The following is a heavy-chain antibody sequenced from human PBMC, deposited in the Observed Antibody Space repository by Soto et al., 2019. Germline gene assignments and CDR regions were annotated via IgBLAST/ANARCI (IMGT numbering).Heavy chain of an antibody. CDR3: ATGSFTSTGGRIGYHYNAMDV. CDR1: GGTFSSHA. V-gene: IGHV1-69*13. CDR2: VIPIFGPA. J-gene: IGHJ6*02. Sequence: GASVKVSCKASGGTFSSHAISWVRQAPGQGLEWMGGVIPIFGPANFAKKFQGRVTITADESTTTAYMELSSLTSEDTAVYYCATGSFTSTGGRIGYHYNAMDVWGQGTTVTVSS. D-gene: IGHD1-1*01.